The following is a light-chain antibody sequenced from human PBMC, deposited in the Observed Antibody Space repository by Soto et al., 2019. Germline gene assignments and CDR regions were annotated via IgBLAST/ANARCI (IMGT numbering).Light chain of an antibody. J-gene: IGLJ1*01. CDR3: CSYAGSYTLYV. CDR1: SSGVGGYNY. Sequence: QSALTQPRSVSGSPGQSVTISCTGTSSGVGGYNYVSWYQQHPGKAPKLMIYDVSQRPSGVPDRLSGSKSGNTASLTISGLQAEDEADYYCCSYAGSYTLYVFGTGTKSPS. CDR2: DVS. V-gene: IGLV2-11*01.